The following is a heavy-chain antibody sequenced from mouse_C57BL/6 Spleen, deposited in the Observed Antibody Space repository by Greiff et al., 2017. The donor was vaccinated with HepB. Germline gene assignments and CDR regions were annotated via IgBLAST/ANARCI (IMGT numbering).Heavy chain of an antibody. J-gene: IGHJ4*01. CDR1: GFTFSDYY. V-gene: IGHV5-16*01. CDR3: ARGHRSGAMDY. CDR2: INYDGSST. Sequence: EVQVVESEGGLVQPGSSMKLSCTASGFTFSDYYMDWVRQVPEKGLEWVANINYDGSSTYYLDSLKSRFIISRDNAKNILYLQMSSLKSEDTATYYCARGHRSGAMDYSGKGTSVTVSS. D-gene: IGHD3-1*01.